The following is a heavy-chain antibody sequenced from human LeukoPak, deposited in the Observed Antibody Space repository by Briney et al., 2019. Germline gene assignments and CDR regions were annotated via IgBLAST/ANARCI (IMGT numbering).Heavy chain of an antibody. V-gene: IGHV3-20*04. Sequence: PGGSLRLSCAASGFTFDDYGMSWVRQAPGKGLEWVSGINWNGGSTGYADSVKGRFTISRDNAKNSLYLQMNSLRAEDTALYYCARMYYYDSSGHLDYWGQGTLVTVSS. CDR1: GFTFDDYG. J-gene: IGHJ4*02. CDR3: ARMYYYDSSGHLDY. D-gene: IGHD3-22*01. CDR2: INWNGGST.